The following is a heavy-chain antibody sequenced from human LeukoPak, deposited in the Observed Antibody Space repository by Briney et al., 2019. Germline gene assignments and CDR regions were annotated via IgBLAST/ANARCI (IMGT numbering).Heavy chain of an antibody. D-gene: IGHD3-10*01. CDR2: IKGDGSEK. V-gene: IGHV3-7*01. J-gene: IGHJ4*02. Sequence: QARGSRRHSCTASGFTFSNYWMTWVRQTPGKGLEWLAQIKGDGSEKYFVDSVKGRFTIPRDNAKNSLYLQMNSLRADDTAVYFCVRDSGFRSLDYWGQGTMVTVSS. CDR1: GFTFSNYW. CDR3: VRDSGFRSLDY.